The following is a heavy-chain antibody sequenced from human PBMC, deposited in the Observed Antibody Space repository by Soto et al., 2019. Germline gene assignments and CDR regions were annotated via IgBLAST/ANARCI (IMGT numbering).Heavy chain of an antibody. CDR1: GFSFSRYA. V-gene: IGHV3-30*04. J-gene: IGHJ4*02. CDR2: ISKDGSHK. D-gene: IGHD2-21*01. Sequence: QVQVVESGGGMVEPGRSLRLSCAASGFSFSRYAIHWVRQAPGKGLEWVAVISKDGSHKYYLESVKGRFTISRDNSKNILSLHMNSLTNEDTAVYYCARSRGGAVADSFDFWGQGTLVIVSS. CDR3: ARSRGGAVADSFDF.